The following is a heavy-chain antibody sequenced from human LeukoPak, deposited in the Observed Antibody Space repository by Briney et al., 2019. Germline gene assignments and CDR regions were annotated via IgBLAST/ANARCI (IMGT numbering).Heavy chain of an antibody. Sequence: SETLSLTCTVSGGSISSYYRSWIRQPPGKGLEWIGYIYYSGSTNYNPSLKSRVTISVDTSKNQFSLKLSSVTAADTAVYYCARVSGYCGGGSCYANWFDPWGQGTLVTVSS. V-gene: IGHV4-59*01. CDR2: IYYSGST. D-gene: IGHD2-15*01. CDR1: GGSISSYY. J-gene: IGHJ5*02. CDR3: ARVSGYCGGGSCYANWFDP.